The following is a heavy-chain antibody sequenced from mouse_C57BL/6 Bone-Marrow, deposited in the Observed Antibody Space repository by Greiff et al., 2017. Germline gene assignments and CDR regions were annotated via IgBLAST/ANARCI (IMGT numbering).Heavy chain of an antibody. V-gene: IGHV1-82*01. D-gene: IGHD2-14*01. Sequence: QVQLQQSGPELVKPGASVKISCKASGYAFSSSWMNWVKQRPGKGLEWIGRIYPGDGDTKYNGKFKGKATLTADKSSSTAYMQLSSLSSADSAVYFCARIGEEWGQGTLVTVSA. J-gene: IGHJ3*02. CDR3: ARIGEE. CDR1: GYAFSSSW. CDR2: IYPGDGDT.